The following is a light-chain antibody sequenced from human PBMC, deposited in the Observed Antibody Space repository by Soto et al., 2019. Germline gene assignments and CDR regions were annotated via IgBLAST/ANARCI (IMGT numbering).Light chain of an antibody. Sequence: DIQMTQSPSSVSASVGDRVTITCRVSQGISNWLAWYQQKPGRAPNLLIYSASSLQSGVPSRFSGSGSGTDFTLTISNLQPEDFATYYCQQAHTFPLTFGGGTKVEI. CDR3: QQAHTFPLT. CDR1: QGISNW. J-gene: IGKJ4*01. CDR2: SAS. V-gene: IGKV1-12*01.